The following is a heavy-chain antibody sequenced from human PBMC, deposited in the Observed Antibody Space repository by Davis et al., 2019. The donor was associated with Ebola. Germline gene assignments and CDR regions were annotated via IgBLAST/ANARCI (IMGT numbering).Heavy chain of an antibody. CDR3: ARQTHHFLSGPRTWFDP. D-gene: IGHD3-3*02. V-gene: IGHV5-51*01. CDR2: IYPGDSDT. J-gene: IGHJ5*02. Sequence: GESLKISCKTSGFSFTSHWIAWVRQMPGKGLEWMGLIYPGDSDTRYSPSFQGHVTISADKSISTAYLQWNSLKASDTAMYYCARQTHHFLSGPRTWFDPWGQGTLVTVSS. CDR1: GFSFTSHW.